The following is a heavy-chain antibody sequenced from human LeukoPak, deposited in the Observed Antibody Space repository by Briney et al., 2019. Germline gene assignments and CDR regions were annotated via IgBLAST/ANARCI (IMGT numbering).Heavy chain of an antibody. V-gene: IGHV4-4*07. CDR3: ARDSGTTGEVKFDP. J-gene: IGHJ5*02. D-gene: IGHD3-10*01. CDR1: GGSISRYY. Sequence: SETLSLTCTVSGGSISRYYWSWIRQPAGKGLEWIGRIYVSGNNNYNTDYNPSLTSRVTMSVDTSKNQFSLKLTSVTAADTAVYYCARDSGTTGEVKFDPWGQGTLVTVSS. CDR2: IYVSGNNNYNT.